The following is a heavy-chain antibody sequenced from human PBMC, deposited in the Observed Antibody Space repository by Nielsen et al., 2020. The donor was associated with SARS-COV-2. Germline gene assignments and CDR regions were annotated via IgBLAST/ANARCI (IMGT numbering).Heavy chain of an antibody. CDR1: GFTISSNY. J-gene: IGHJ6*03. D-gene: IGHD3-3*01. Sequence: GESLKISCAASGFTISSNYMSWVRQAPGKGLEWVSIIYSGGSTYYADSVKGRFTMSRDNSKNTVYLQMNSLRAEDTAVYYCARETEYYDFWSGPRDLYYYYYYMDVWGKGTTVTVSS. V-gene: IGHV3-53*01. CDR3: ARETEYYDFWSGPRDLYYYYYYMDV. CDR2: IYSGGST.